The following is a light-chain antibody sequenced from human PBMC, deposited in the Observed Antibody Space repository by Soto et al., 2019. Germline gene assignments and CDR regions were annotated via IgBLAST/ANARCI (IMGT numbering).Light chain of an antibody. CDR2: RNN. CDR3: AAWDDSLSGQVV. J-gene: IGLJ2*01. CDR1: SSNIGSNY. Sequence: QPVLTQPPSASGTPGQRVTISCSGSSSNIGSNYVYWYQQLPGTAPKLLIYRNNQRPSGVPDRFSGSKSGTSASLAISGLRSADEADYYCAAWDDSLSGQVVFGGGTKLTVL. V-gene: IGLV1-47*01.